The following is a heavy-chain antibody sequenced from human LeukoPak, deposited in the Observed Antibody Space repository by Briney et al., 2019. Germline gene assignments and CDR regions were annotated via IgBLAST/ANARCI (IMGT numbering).Heavy chain of an antibody. CDR2: INPNSGGT. CDR3: ARGRGTMVRRSKLETINNWFDP. CDR1: GYTFTGYY. J-gene: IGHJ5*02. V-gene: IGHV1-2*06. D-gene: IGHD3-10*01. Sequence: ASVKVSCKASGYTFTGYYMHWVRQAPGQGLEWMGRINPNSGGTNYAQKFQGRVTMTRDTSISTAYMELSRLRSDDTAVYYCARGRGTMVRRSKLETINNWFDPWGQGTLVTVSS.